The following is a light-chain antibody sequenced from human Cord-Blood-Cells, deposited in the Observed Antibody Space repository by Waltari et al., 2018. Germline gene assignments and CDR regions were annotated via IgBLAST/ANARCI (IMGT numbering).Light chain of an antibody. J-gene: IGKJ2*03. CDR1: QSISSY. CDR3: QQSYSTPYS. V-gene: IGKV1-39*01. CDR2: AKS. Sequence: DIQMTQSPYSLSASVGDRVTITCRASQSISSYLNWYQQKPGKAPKLLIYAKSSLQSGVPSRFSGSGSGTDFTLTISSLQPEDFATYYCQQSYSTPYSFGQGTKLEIK.